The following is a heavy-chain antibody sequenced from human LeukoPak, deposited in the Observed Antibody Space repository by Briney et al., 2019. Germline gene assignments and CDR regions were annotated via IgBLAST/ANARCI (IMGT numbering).Heavy chain of an antibody. CDR3: VRVGGDYYPFNY. Sequence: GGSLRLSCAASGFILSNYGMHWVRQAPGKGLVWVSHISEDGSNTIYADSVKGRFTISRDNAKNTLYLQLNSLSAEDTAVYFCVRVGGDYYPFNYWGQGTLVTDSS. J-gene: IGHJ4*02. CDR2: ISEDGSNT. V-gene: IGHV3-74*01. CDR1: GFILSNYG. D-gene: IGHD2-21*02.